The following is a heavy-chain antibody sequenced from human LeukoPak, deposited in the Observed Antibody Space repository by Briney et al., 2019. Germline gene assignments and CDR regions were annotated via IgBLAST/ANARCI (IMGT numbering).Heavy chain of an antibody. D-gene: IGHD3-22*01. V-gene: IGHV3-30*04. J-gene: IGHJ4*02. Sequence: PGGSLRLSCAASGFTFSSYAMHWVRQAPGKGLEWVAVISYDGSNKYYADSVKGRFTISRDTSKNTLYLQMNSLRAEDTAVYYCARDSQSSGYLDYWGQGTLVTVSS. CDR3: ARDSQSSGYLDY. CDR2: ISYDGSNK. CDR1: GFTFSSYA.